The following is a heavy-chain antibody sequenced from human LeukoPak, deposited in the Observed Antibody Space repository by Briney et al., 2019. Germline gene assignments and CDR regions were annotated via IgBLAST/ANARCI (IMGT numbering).Heavy chain of an antibody. CDR1: GYTFTSYY. Sequence: GASVKVSCKASGYTFTSYYMHWVRQAPGQGLEWMGIINPSGGSTSYAQKFQGRVTMTRDTPTSTVYMELSSLRSEDTAVYYCATTGPPEYYDILTGYPSDYWGQGTLVTVSS. CDR3: ATTGPPEYYDILTGYPSDY. V-gene: IGHV1-46*01. J-gene: IGHJ4*02. CDR2: INPSGGST. D-gene: IGHD3-9*01.